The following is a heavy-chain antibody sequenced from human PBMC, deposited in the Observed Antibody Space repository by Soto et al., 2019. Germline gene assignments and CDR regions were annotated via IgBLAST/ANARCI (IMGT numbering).Heavy chain of an antibody. V-gene: IGHV4-59*01. Sequence: QVQLQEWGPGLVKPSETLSLTCAVSGGSISSYYWSWIRQPPGKGLEWIGYIYYSGSTNYNPSLKSRVNISVDTSKTQFSLKLSSVTAADTAVYYCARDYHRGGAFDIWGQGTMVTVSS. D-gene: IGHD3-10*01. CDR3: ARDYHRGGAFDI. CDR2: IYYSGST. CDR1: GGSISSYY. J-gene: IGHJ3*02.